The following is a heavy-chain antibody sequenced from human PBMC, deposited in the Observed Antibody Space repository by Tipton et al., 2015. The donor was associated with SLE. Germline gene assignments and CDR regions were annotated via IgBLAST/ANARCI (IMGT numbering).Heavy chain of an antibody. CDR1: GGSFSHYY. CDR2: IYHSGST. D-gene: IGHD3-16*01. CDR3: ARGTSDYYYYYYMDV. V-gene: IGHV4-34*01. Sequence: TLSLTCAVYGGSFSHYYWSWIRQPPGKGLEWIGSIYHSGSTYYNPSLKSRVTISVDTSKNQFSLKLSSVTAADTAVYYCARGTSDYYYYYYMDVWGKGTTVTVSS. J-gene: IGHJ6*03.